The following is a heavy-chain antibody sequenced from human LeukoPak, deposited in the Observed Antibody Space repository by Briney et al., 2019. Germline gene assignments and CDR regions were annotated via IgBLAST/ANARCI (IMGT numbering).Heavy chain of an antibody. CDR2: IYYSGST. Sequence: SETLSLTCTVSGGSISSSSYYWGWIRQPPGKGLEWIGSIYYSGSTYYNPSLKSRVTISVDTSKNQFSLKLSSVTAADTAVYYCARGLVLPDYWGQGTPVTVSS. J-gene: IGHJ4*02. D-gene: IGHD6-13*01. CDR3: ARGLVLPDY. V-gene: IGHV4-39*01. CDR1: GGSISSSSYY.